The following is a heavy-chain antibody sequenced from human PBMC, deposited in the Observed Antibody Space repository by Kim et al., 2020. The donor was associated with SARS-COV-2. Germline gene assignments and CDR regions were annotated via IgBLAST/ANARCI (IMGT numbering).Heavy chain of an antibody. D-gene: IGHD2-2*01. CDR2: ISYDGSNK. V-gene: IGHV3-30-3*01. J-gene: IGHJ5*02. CDR3: ARDSKIVVVPAAMGPVNWFDP. CDR1: GFTFSSYA. Sequence: GGSLRLSCAASGFTFSSYAMHWVRQAPGKGLEWVAVISYDGSNKYYADSVKGRFTISRDNSKNTLYLQMNSLRAEDTAVYYCARDSKIVVVPAAMGPVNWFDPWGQGTLVTVSS.